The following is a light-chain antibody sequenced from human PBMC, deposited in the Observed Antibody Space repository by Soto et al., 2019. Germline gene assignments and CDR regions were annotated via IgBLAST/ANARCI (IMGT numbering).Light chain of an antibody. CDR1: SNNIGSFNF. V-gene: IGLV2-23*01. CDR3: FSCAGLCTWV. J-gene: IGLJ3*02. Sequence: QSALTQPASVSGSPGQAITISCTGTSNNIGSFNFVSWYQQHPGKAPKLIIYEGSKRPSGVSNRFSGSKSGNTASLTISGLQGEYERYYYCFSCAGLCTWVFVGATNLIVL. CDR2: EGS.